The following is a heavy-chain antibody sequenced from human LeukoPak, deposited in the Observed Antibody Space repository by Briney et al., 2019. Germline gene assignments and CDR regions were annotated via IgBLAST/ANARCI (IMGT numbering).Heavy chain of an antibody. CDR2: ISAYNGNT. D-gene: IGHD2-2*01. Sequence: GASVKVSYKASGYTFTSYGISWVRQAPGQGLEWMGWISAYNGNTNYAQKLQGRVTMTTDTSTSTAYMELRSLRSDDTAVYYCAREAYCSSTSCLNFDYWGQGTLVTVSS. CDR1: GYTFTSYG. V-gene: IGHV1-18*01. J-gene: IGHJ4*02. CDR3: AREAYCSSTSCLNFDY.